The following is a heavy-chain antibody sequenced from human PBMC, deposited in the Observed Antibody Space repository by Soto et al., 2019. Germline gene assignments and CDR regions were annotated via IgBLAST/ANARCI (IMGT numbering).Heavy chain of an antibody. J-gene: IGHJ4*02. V-gene: IGHV4-59*01. CDR3: AGLGDTVTGPFDY. Sequence: SETLSLTCTVSDGYIRSYDWSWIRQPPGKGLEWIGYIYYSGSTNYNPSLKSRVTISVDTSKNQFSLKLSSVTAADTAVYYCAGLGDTVTGPFDYWGQGTLVTVSS. D-gene: IGHD4-17*01. CDR1: DGYIRSYD. CDR2: IYYSGST.